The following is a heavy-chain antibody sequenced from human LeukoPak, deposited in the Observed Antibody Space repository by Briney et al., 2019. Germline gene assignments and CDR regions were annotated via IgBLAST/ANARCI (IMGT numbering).Heavy chain of an antibody. V-gene: IGHV1-2*06. D-gene: IGHD7-27*01. CDR1: GYTFTDYL. CDR2: INLNSGGT. CDR3: ARDLSTSASWEFDY. Sequence: ASVKVSCKTSGYTFTDYLMHWVRQAPGQGLEWMGRINLNSGGTKYAQRFQGRVTMTRDTSISTAYMDLSRLRSDDTAVYYCARDLSTSASWEFDYWGQGTLVTVSS. J-gene: IGHJ4*02.